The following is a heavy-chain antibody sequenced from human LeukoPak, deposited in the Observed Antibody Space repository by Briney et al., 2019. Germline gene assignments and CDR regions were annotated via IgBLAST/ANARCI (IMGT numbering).Heavy chain of an antibody. V-gene: IGHV1-2*02. Sequence: ASVKVSCKALGYTFTDHYFHWLRQAPGQGIEWMGWIHPGKGDTNIAQKFQGRVSLTRDMSISTAYMELSSLTSDDTAVYYCARVEGLASTTGDWGQGTPVTVSS. CDR3: ARVEGLASTTGD. CDR1: GYTFTDHY. D-gene: IGHD4-11*01. CDR2: IHPGKGDT. J-gene: IGHJ4*02.